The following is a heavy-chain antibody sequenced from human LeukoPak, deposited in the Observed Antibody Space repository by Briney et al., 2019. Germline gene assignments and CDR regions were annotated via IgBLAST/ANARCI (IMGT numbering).Heavy chain of an antibody. CDR3: ARLLGGYNVLYGMDV. CDR1: GGSFSGYY. Sequence: SETLSLTCAVYGGSFSGYYWSWIRQPPGKGLEWIGEINHSGSTNYNPSHKSRVTISVDTSKNQFSLKPSSVTAADTAVYYCARLLGGYNVLYGMDVWGQGTTVTVSS. D-gene: IGHD5-24*01. CDR2: INHSGST. J-gene: IGHJ6*02. V-gene: IGHV4-34*01.